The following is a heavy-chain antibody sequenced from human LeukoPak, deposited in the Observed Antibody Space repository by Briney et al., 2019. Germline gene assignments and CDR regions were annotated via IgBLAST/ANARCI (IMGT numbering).Heavy chain of an antibody. D-gene: IGHD4-23*01. CDR3: AKAWTTVVITGFDY. CDR2: ISGSGGST. Sequence: GGSLSLSGAAPGFTFSSYAMSWVGRAPGKGLEWASAISGSGGSTYYADPVRGRFTISRDNSKNTLYLQMNSLRAEDTAVYYCAKAWTTVVITGFDYWGQGTLVTVSS. CDR1: GFTFSSYA. J-gene: IGHJ4*02. V-gene: IGHV3-23*01.